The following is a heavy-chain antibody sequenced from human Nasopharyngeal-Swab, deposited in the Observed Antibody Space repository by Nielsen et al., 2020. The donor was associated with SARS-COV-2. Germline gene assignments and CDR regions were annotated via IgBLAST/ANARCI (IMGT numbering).Heavy chain of an antibody. CDR1: GFTFSSYG. J-gene: IGHJ6*02. V-gene: IGHV3-30*03. CDR3: VYYYGMDV. Sequence: GGSLRLSCAASGFTFSSYGMHWVRQAPGKGLEWVAVISYDGSNKYYADSVKGRFTISRDNSKNTLYLQMNSLRAEDTAVYYCVYYYGMDVWGQGTTVTVSS. CDR2: ISYDGSNK.